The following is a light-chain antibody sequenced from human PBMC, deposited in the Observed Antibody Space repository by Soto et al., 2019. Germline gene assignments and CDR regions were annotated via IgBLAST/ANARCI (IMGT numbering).Light chain of an antibody. CDR3: PQRSNWPFP. CDR2: DAS. Sequence: EIVLTQSPATLSLSPGERATLSCRASQSVSSYLAWSQQKPGQAPRLLIYDASNRATGVPARFSGSGSGTDFTLTISSLEPEDFAVYYCPQRSNWPFPFGPGTKVDVK. CDR1: QSVSSY. V-gene: IGKV3-11*01. J-gene: IGKJ3*01.